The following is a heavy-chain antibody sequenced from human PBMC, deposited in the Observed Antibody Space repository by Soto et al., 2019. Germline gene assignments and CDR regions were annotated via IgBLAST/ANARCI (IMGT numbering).Heavy chain of an antibody. D-gene: IGHD5-12*01. Sequence: SETLSLTCTVSGGSISSSSYYWGWIRQPPGKELEWMGSIYYSGSTYYDPSYKRRVTISVDTSKNQFSQKLSFGTAADTAVYSCARSARGWLQFPFDIWGQGTMVTVSS. CDR2: IYYSGST. V-gene: IGHV4-39*01. CDR1: GGSISSSSYY. J-gene: IGHJ3*02. CDR3: ARSARGWLQFPFDI.